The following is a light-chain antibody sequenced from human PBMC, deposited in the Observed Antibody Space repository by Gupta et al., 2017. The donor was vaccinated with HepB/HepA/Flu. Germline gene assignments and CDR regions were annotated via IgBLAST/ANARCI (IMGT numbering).Light chain of an antibody. CDR1: QSISTW. CDR2: KTS. CDR3: QQYNDYWT. J-gene: IGKJ1*01. Sequence: TLSASVGDRVTSTCRASQSISTWLAWYQQKPGKAPKLLIYKTSSLQSGVPSRFSGSGSGTEFTLTITSLQPDDFATYHCQQYNDYWTFGQGTKVEIK. V-gene: IGKV1-5*03.